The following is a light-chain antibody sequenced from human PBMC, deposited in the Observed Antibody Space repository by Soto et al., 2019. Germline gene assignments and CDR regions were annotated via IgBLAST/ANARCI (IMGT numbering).Light chain of an antibody. CDR2: GAS. CDR1: QSVSSN. J-gene: IGKJ1*01. Sequence: EILMTKSQATLSVSPGESANLSCRASQSVSSNLAWYQQKPGQAPRLLIYGASTRATGIPARFSGSGSGTEFTLTISSLQSEDSAVYYCQHYNHWPWTGGQGTKVDIK. V-gene: IGKV3-15*01. CDR3: QHYNHWPWT.